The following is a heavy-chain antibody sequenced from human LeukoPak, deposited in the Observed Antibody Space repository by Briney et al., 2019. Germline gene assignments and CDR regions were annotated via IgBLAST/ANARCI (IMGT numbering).Heavy chain of an antibody. Sequence: ASVKVSCKASGYTFTGYCMHWVRQAPGQGLEWMGWINPNSGGTNYAQKFQGRVTMTRDTSISTAYMELSRLRSDDTAVYYCASDSNYGDPLYYFDYWGQGTLVTVSS. CDR2: INPNSGGT. J-gene: IGHJ4*02. D-gene: IGHD4-11*01. CDR3: ASDSNYGDPLYYFDY. CDR1: GYTFTGYC. V-gene: IGHV1-2*02.